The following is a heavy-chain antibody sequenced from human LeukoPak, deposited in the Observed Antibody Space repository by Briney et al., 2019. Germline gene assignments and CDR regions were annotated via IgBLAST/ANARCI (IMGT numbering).Heavy chain of an antibody. J-gene: IGHJ6*03. CDR3: ARDGYSSSSYYYMDV. CDR2: INPNSGGT. V-gene: IGHV1-2*02. D-gene: IGHD6-6*01. CDR1: GYTFTGYY. Sequence: ASVKVSCKASGYTFTGYYMHWVRQAPGQGLEWMGWINPNSGGTNYAQKFQGRVTMTRDTSISTAYMGLSRLGSDDTAVYYCARDGYSSSSYYYMDVWGKGTTVTVSS.